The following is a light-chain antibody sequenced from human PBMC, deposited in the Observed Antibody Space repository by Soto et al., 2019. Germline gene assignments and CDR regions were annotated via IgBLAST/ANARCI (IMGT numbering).Light chain of an antibody. Sequence: EMVVTQSPATLSVSPGEIVTLSCRASQGVGSTLAWYRQQPGQAPRLLIYDAYIRASGVPARFRGSGSGTEFTLTISGLQSEDFEVYFCQHYKTWPRAFGGGTKVDIK. CDR1: QGVGST. CDR2: DAY. V-gene: IGKV3-15*01. J-gene: IGKJ4*01. CDR3: QHYKTWPRA.